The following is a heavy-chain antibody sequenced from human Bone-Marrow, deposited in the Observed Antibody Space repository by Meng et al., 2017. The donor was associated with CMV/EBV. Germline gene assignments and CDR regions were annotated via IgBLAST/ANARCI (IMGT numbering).Heavy chain of an antibody. CDR2: ISSSGSTI. CDR1: GFTFSDYY. V-gene: IGHV3-11*01. J-gene: IGHJ4*02. Sequence: GESLKISCAASGFTFSDYYMSWIRQAPGKGLEWVSYISSSGSTIYYADSVKGRFTISRDNAKNSLYLQMNSLRAEDTAVYYCARGPDYSYFDYWGQGTLVTVSS. CDR3: ARGPDYSYFDY. D-gene: IGHD4-11*01.